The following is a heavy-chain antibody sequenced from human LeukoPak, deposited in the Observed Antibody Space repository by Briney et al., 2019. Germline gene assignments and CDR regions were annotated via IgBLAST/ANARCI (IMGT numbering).Heavy chain of an antibody. Sequence: SETLSLTCTVSDGPIRSHYWTWIRQSPLKGLEWIGDISNSGSTKYNPSLKSRVTISIDTSKSQFSLRLTSLTAADTAVYYCGRDALVGYFSYYYIDVWGKGTTVTVSS. D-gene: IGHD2-15*01. J-gene: IGHJ6*03. CDR2: ISNSGST. CDR3: GRDALVGYFSYYYIDV. CDR1: DGPIRSHY. V-gene: IGHV4-59*11.